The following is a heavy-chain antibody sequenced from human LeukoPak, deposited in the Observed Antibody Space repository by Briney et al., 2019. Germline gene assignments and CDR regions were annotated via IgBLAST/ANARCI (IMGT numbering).Heavy chain of an antibody. V-gene: IGHV1-2*02. CDR1: GYTFTSYD. Sequence: ASVKVSCKASGYTFTSYDINWVRQAPGRGLEWMGWINPNSGGTNYAQKFQGRVTMTRDTSISTAYMELSRLRSDDTAVYYCARVELLWFHPFDYWGQGTLVTVSS. CDR2: INPNSGGT. J-gene: IGHJ4*02. CDR3: ARVELLWFHPFDY. D-gene: IGHD3-10*01.